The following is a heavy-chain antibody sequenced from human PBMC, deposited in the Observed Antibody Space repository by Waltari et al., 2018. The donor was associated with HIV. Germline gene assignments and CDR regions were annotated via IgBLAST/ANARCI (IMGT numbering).Heavy chain of an antibody. V-gene: IGHV1-69*01. CDR3: ARGGAARPFNYYYYGMDV. D-gene: IGHD6-6*01. J-gene: IGHJ6*02. CDR2: IIPIFGTA. Sequence: QVQLVQSGAEVKKPGSSVKVSCKASGGTFSSYAISWVRQAPGQGLEWMGGIIPIFGTANYAQKFQGRVTSTADESTSTAYMELSSLRSEDTAVYYCARGGAARPFNYYYYGMDVWGQGTTVTVSS. CDR1: GGTFSSYA.